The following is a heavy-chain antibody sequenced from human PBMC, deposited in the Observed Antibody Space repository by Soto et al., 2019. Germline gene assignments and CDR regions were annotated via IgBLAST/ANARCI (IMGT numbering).Heavy chain of an antibody. CDR1: GGSISSSSYY. V-gene: IGHV4-39*01. CDR2: IYYSGST. D-gene: IGHD5-12*01. Sequence: QLQLQESGPGLVKPSETLSLTCTVSGGSISSSSYYWGWIRQPPGKGLEWIGSIYYSGSTYYNPSLKSRVTISVDTSKNQFSLKLSSVTAADTAVYYCATNNGYSGYDLLYYYYYYMDVWGKGTTVTVSS. CDR3: ATNNGYSGYDLLYYYYYYMDV. J-gene: IGHJ6*03.